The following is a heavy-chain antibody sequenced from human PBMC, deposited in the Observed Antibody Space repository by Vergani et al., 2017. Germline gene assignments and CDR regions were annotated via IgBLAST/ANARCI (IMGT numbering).Heavy chain of an antibody. CDR1: GFTFSSYS. J-gene: IGHJ3*02. D-gene: IGHD3-10*01. CDR2: ISSSSSYI. CDR3: ARVVRGVIDAFDI. V-gene: IGHV3-21*01. Sequence: EVQLVESGGGLVKPGGSPRLSCAASGFTFSSYSMNWVRQAPGKGLEWVSSISSSSSYIYYADSVKGRFTISRDNAKNSLYLQMNSLRAEDTAVYYCARVVRGVIDAFDIWGQGTMVTVSS.